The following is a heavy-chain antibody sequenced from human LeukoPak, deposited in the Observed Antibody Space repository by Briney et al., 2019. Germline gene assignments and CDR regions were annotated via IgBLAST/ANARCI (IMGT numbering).Heavy chain of an antibody. CDR1: GGSISSSSYY. Sequence: SETLSLTCTVSGGSISSSSYYWGWIRQPPGKGLEWIGSIYYSGSTYYNPSLKSRVTISVDTSKNQFSLKLSSVTAADTAVYYCAGSGIYYDSSGYDSDYWGQGTLVTVSS. CDR2: IYYSGST. V-gene: IGHV4-39*07. J-gene: IGHJ4*02. CDR3: AGSGIYYDSSGYDSDY. D-gene: IGHD3-22*01.